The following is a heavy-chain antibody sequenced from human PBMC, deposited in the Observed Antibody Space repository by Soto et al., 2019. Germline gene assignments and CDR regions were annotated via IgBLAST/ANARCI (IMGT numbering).Heavy chain of an antibody. V-gene: IGHV4-30-4*01. CDR3: ARGGLYDLWSGLFD. D-gene: IGHD3-3*01. CDR1: GASVTSGDSY. Sequence: QAQLQESGPGLVRPSQTLSLSCSVSGASVTSGDSYWNWIRQTPGTGLEWLGYMHDGGTTSYNPSLNSRVTISRDTSKNQFSLKLTSVSAADTAVYFCARGGLYDLWSGLFDWGQGIRVTVSS. J-gene: IGHJ4*02. CDR2: MHDGGTT.